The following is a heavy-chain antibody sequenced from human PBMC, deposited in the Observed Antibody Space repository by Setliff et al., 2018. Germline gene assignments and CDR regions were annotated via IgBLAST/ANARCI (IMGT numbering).Heavy chain of an antibody. CDR1: GYTFTSYD. J-gene: IGHJ4*02. Sequence: ASVKVSCKASGYTFTSYDINWVRQATGQGLEWMGWMNPNSGNTGYAQKFQGRVTITRDTSASIAYMELSSLRSEDTAVYYCARDMGIVATINYFDYWGQGTLVTVSS. V-gene: IGHV1-8*03. CDR3: ARDMGIVATINYFDY. CDR2: MNPNSGNT. D-gene: IGHD5-12*01.